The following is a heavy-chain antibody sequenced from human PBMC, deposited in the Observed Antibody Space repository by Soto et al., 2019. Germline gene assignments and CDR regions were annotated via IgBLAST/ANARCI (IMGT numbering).Heavy chain of an antibody. CDR3: TTGGGYCSGGSCYGLSRSYYYYYMDV. D-gene: IGHD2-15*01. J-gene: IGHJ6*03. V-gene: IGHV3-15*07. CDR1: GFTFSNAW. CDR2: IKSKTDGGTT. Sequence: GGSLRLSCAASGFTFSNAWMNWVRQAPGKGLEWVGRIKSKTDGGTTDYAAPVKGRFTISRDDSKNTLYLQMNSLKTEDTAVYYCTTGGGYCSGGSCYGLSRSYYYYYMDVWGKGTTVTVSS.